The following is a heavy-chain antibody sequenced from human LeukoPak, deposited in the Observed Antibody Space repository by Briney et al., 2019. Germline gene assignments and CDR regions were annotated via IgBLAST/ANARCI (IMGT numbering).Heavy chain of an antibody. CDR3: ARNQVIKRITMVRGVSYGMDV. J-gene: IGHJ6*02. D-gene: IGHD3-10*01. V-gene: IGHV3-48*04. Sequence: GGSLRLSCAASGFPFSTYSMNWVRQAPGKGLEWVSYISSTGNTIYYADSVRGRFTISRDNAKNSLYLQMNSLRAEDTAVYYCARNQVIKRITMVRGVSYGMDVWGQGTLVTVSS. CDR2: ISSTGNTI. CDR1: GFPFSTYS.